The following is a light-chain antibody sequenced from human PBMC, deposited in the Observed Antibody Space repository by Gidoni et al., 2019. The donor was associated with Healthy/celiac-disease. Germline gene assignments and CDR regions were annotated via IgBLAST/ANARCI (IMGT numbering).Light chain of an antibody. J-gene: IGLJ2*01. V-gene: IGLV3-1*01. CDR3: QAWDSSAADVV. CDR1: KLGDKS. CDR2: QDN. Sequence: YELTPPPSVSVSPGQTATITCSGDKLGDKSASWYQQKPGQSPVLVIYQDNKRPSGIPERYSGSHSGNTATLTISGTQAMDEADYYCQAWDSSAADVVFGGGTKLTVL.